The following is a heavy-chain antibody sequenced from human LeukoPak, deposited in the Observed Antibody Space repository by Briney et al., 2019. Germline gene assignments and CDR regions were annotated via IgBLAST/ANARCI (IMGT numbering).Heavy chain of an antibody. CDR2: IYYSGST. Sequence: SETLSLTCTVSGGSISSYYWSWIRQPPGKGLEWIGYIYYSGSTNYNPSLKSRATIPVDTSKNQLSLKLSSVTAADTAVYYCASVYSSRTYWFDPWGQGTLVTVSS. CDR3: ASVYSSRTYWFDP. J-gene: IGHJ5*02. V-gene: IGHV4-59*01. D-gene: IGHD6-13*01. CDR1: GGSISSYY.